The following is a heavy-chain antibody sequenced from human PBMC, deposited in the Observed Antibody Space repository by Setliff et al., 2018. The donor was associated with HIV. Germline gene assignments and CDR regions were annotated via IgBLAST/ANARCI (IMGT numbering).Heavy chain of an antibody. CDR2: ISSSSGDI. CDR1: GFTFSYYS. J-gene: IGHJ4*02. D-gene: IGHD4-4*01. Sequence: GESLKISCAASGFTFSYYSMNWVRQAPGKGLEWVSYISSSSGDISYADSVKGRFTISRDNAKKSLSLQMNSLRAEDTAVYYCARVVRYSNFDYWGQGTPVTVS. CDR3: ARVVRYSNFDY. V-gene: IGHV3-48*01.